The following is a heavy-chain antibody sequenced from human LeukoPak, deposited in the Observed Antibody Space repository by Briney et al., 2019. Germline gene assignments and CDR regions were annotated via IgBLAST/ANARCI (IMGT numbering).Heavy chain of an antibody. D-gene: IGHD4-17*01. Sequence: GGSLRLSCAASGFTFRSYRMNWVRQAPGKGLEWVANIKQDGSEKYFVDSVRGRFTISRDNAKNSLYLQMNSLRAEDTAVYYCATQNGDYNHAFDIWGQGTMVTVSS. CDR1: GFTFRSYR. V-gene: IGHV3-7*05. CDR2: IKQDGSEK. CDR3: ATQNGDYNHAFDI. J-gene: IGHJ3*02.